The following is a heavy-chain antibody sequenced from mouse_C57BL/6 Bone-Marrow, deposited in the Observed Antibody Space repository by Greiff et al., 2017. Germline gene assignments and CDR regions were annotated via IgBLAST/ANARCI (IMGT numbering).Heavy chain of an antibody. Sequence: EVQLQQSGPELVKPGASVKISCKASGYSFTGYYMNWVKQSPEQSLEWIGEINPSTGGTTYNQKFKAQATLTVDKSSSTAYMQLKSLTSEDSAVYYCAREGESTGYVKFAYWGQGTLVTVSA. D-gene: IGHD3-2*02. CDR3: AREGESTGYVKFAY. CDR1: GYSFTGYY. J-gene: IGHJ3*01. V-gene: IGHV1-42*01. CDR2: INPSTGGT.